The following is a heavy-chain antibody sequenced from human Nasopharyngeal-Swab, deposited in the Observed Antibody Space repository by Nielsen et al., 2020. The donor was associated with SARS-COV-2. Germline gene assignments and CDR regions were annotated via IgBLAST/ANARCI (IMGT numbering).Heavy chain of an antibody. CDR3: ARAVVWVGAAPSAVWGYFDY. CDR2: IYYSGST. V-gene: IGHV4-30-4*01. Sequence: WIRQPPGKGLEWIGYIYYSGSTYYNPSLKSRVTISVDTSKNQFSLKLSSVTAADTAVYYCARAVVWVGAAPSAVWGYFDYWGQGTLVTV. J-gene: IGHJ4*02. D-gene: IGHD2-15*01.